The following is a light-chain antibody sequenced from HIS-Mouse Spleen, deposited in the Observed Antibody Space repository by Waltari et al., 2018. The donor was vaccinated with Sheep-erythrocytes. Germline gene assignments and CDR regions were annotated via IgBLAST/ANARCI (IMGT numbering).Light chain of an antibody. V-gene: IGLV3-1*01. CDR1: NSVEKY. CDR2: QDS. Sequence: SYELTQPPSVSVSPGQTASIPCSGANSVEKYACWYQQKPGQSPVLVIYQDSKRPSGIPERFSGSNSGNTATLTISGTQAMDEADYYCQAWDSSTVVFGGGTKLTVL. J-gene: IGLJ2*01. CDR3: QAWDSSTVV.